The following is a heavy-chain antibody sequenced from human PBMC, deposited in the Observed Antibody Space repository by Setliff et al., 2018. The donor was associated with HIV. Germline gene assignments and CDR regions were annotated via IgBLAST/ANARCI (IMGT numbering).Heavy chain of an antibody. Sequence: SETLSLTCTVSGGSISSSSYYWGWIRQPPGKGLEWIGSIYYSGSTYYNPSLKSRVTISVDTSKNQFSLKLSSVTAADTAVYYCARASSDTMVRGVIITGYFDYWGQGTLVTVS. V-gene: IGHV4-39*07. CDR2: IYYSGST. CDR3: ARASSDTMVRGVIITGYFDY. J-gene: IGHJ4*02. D-gene: IGHD3-10*01. CDR1: GGSISSSSYY.